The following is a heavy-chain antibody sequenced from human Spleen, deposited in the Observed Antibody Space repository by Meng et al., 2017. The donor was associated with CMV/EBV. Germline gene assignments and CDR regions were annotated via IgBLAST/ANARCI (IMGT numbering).Heavy chain of an antibody. V-gene: IGHV6-1*01. CDR1: GESVNRKRDE. Sequence: GESVNRKRDERKRSRKAQTRGRERMGRKKKRKKRNKDNEEKVKRRININPDKSKNQLYLQLNSVTPEDTAVYYCARDPGATGYFDYWGQGTLVTVSS. D-gene: IGHD7-27*01. J-gene: IGHJ4*02. CDR3: ARDPGATGYFDY. CDR2: KKKRKKRNK.